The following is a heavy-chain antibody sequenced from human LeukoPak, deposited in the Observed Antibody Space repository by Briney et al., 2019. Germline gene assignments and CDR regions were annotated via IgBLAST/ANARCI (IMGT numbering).Heavy chain of an antibody. D-gene: IGHD3-22*01. CDR3: ARAYYYYDSMGV. CDR1: GGSFSGYY. J-gene: IGHJ6*02. CDR2: INHSGST. V-gene: IGHV4-34*01. Sequence: PSETLSLTCAVYGGSFSGYYWSWIRQPPGKGLEWIGEINHSGSTNYNPSLKSRVTISVDTSKNQFSLKLSSVTAADTAVYYCARAYYYYDSMGVWGQGTTVTVSS.